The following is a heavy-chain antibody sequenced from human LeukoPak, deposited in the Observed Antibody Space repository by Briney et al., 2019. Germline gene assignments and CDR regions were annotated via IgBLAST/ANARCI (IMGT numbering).Heavy chain of an antibody. CDR2: ISGSGGTT. CDR1: GFTFSTYA. V-gene: IGHV3-23*01. D-gene: IGHD3-3*01. Sequence: PGGSLRLSCAASGFTFSTYAMSWVRQAPGKGLEWVSAISGSGGTTYYADSVKGRLTISRDSSKNTLYLQMNSLRAEDTAVYYCAKHPYYDFWSGYQSVDYRGQGTLVTVST. J-gene: IGHJ4*02. CDR3: AKHPYYDFWSGYQSVDY.